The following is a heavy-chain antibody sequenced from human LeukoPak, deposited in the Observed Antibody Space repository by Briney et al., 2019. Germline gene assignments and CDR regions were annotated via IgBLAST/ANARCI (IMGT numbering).Heavy chain of an antibody. CDR1: GFTFSSYW. Sequence: PGGSLRLSCAASGFTFSSYWMSWVRQAPGKGLEWVSAISGSGGSTYYADSVKGRFTISRDNAKDTLYLQMNSLRAEDTAVYYCARDPPIYYEDYMDVWGKGTTVTISS. CDR2: ISGSGGST. J-gene: IGHJ6*03. V-gene: IGHV3-23*01. D-gene: IGHD3-22*01. CDR3: ARDPPIYYEDYMDV.